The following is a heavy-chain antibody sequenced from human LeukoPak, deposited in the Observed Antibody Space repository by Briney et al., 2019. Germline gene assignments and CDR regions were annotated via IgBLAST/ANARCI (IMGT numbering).Heavy chain of an antibody. V-gene: IGHV4-34*01. Sequence: SETLSLTCAVYGGSFSGYYWSWIRQPPGKGLEWIGEVSHSGSTNYNPSLKNRVTISVDTSKNQFSLKLSSVTAADTAVYYCARERGDIVVVPAATLYYYYYYMDVWGKGTTVTVSS. J-gene: IGHJ6*03. D-gene: IGHD2-2*01. CDR2: VSHSGST. CDR1: GGSFSGYY. CDR3: ARERGDIVVVPAATLYYYYYYMDV.